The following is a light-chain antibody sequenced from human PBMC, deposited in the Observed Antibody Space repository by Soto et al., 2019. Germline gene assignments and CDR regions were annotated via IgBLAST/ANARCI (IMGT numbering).Light chain of an antibody. CDR2: KAS. CDR3: QQYNSYPPT. V-gene: IGKV1-5*03. J-gene: IGKJ4*01. Sequence: DIQMTQSPSALSASVGDRVSITCRASQSINSWLAWYQQKSGKAPKLLIYKASGLESGVPSRFSGSGSGTEFTLIISSLQPDDFATYYCQQYNSYPPTVGGGTKVDIK. CDR1: QSINSW.